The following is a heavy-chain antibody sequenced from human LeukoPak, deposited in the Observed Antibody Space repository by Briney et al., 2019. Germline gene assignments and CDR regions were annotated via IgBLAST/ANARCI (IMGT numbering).Heavy chain of an antibody. J-gene: IGHJ6*03. CDR2: ISAYNGNT. CDR3: ARDYIVVVPAAIYYYYYMDV. V-gene: IGHV1-18*01. D-gene: IGHD2-2*02. Sequence: ASVKVSCKASGYTFKDYDINWVRQAPGQGLEWMGWISAYNGNTNYAQKLQGRVTMTTDTSTSTAYMELRSLRSDDTAVYYCARDYIVVVPAAIYYYYYMDVWGKGTTVTVSS. CDR1: GYTFKDYD.